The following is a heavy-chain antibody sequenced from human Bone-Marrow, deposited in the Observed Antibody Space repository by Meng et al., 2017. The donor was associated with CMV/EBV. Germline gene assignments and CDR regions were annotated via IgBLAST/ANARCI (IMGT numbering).Heavy chain of an antibody. J-gene: IGHJ6*02. CDR1: GFTFSAYE. CDR3: ARGRGDNCYYYGMDV. Sequence: GGSLRLSCAASGFTFSAYEMNWVRQAPGKGLEWVLYISSSGSTTYYADSVKGRFTISRDNAKRSLYLQMNSLRAEDTAVYYCARGRGDNCYYYGMDVWGQGTTVTVSS. D-gene: IGHD1-1*01. CDR2: ISSSGSTT. V-gene: IGHV3-48*03.